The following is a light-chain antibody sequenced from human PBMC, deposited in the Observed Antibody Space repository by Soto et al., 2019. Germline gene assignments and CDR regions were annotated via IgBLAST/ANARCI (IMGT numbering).Light chain of an antibody. CDR3: QQSYSTPQT. CDR1: QSISSY. J-gene: IGKJ1*01. CDR2: AAS. Sequence: DIQMTQSPSSLSASVGDRVTITCRASQSISSYLNWYQQKPGKAPKLLIYAASSLQSGVPSRFSGSGSGTGFTLTISSLQPEDCATYDCQQSYSTPQTFGQGTKVDIK. V-gene: IGKV1-39*01.